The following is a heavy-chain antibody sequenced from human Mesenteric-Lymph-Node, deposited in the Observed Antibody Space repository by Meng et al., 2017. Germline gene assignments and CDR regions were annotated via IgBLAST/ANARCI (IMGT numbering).Heavy chain of an antibody. CDR3: ARGRGPIVGATLFDY. D-gene: IGHD1-26*01. CDR1: GGSFSGYY. Sequence: QVPLQQLGAGLLKPSETLSLTCAVYGGSFSGYYWRLIRQPPGKGLEWIVEINHSGSTNYNPSLKSRVTISVDTSKNQFSLKLSSVTAADTAVYYCARGRGPIVGATLFDYWGQGTLVTVSS. CDR2: INHSGST. J-gene: IGHJ4*02. V-gene: IGHV4-34*01.